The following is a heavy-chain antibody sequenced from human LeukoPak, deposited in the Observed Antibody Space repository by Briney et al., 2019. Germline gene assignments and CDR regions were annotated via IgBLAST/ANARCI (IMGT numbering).Heavy chain of an antibody. Sequence: ASVKVSCKASGYTFTGYYMHWVRQAPGQGLEWMGWINPNSGGTNYAQKFQGRVTMTRDTSISTAYMELSRLRSEDTAVYYCARRHNYYDSSGFDYWGQGTLVTVSS. J-gene: IGHJ4*02. CDR1: GYTFTGYY. CDR3: ARRHNYYDSSGFDY. V-gene: IGHV1-2*02. D-gene: IGHD3-22*01. CDR2: INPNSGGT.